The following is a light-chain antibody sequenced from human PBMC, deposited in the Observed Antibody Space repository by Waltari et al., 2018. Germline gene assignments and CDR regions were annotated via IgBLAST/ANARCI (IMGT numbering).Light chain of an antibody. V-gene: IGKV1-9*01. Sequence: DIQLTQSPSFLSASVGDRVSITCRASQDISKYLAWYQQKLGKVPKLLIFAASTLQNGVPSRFSGSGSGTEFTLTIASLQPEDFATYYCQQVQTHSALTFGGGTRVEIK. CDR1: QDISKY. CDR2: AAS. J-gene: IGKJ4*01. CDR3: QQVQTHSALT.